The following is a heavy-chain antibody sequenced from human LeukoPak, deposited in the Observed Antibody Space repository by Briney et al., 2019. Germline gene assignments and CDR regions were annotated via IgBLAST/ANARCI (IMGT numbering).Heavy chain of an antibody. J-gene: IGHJ2*01. CDR1: GGSISSYY. Sequence: TSETLSLNCTVSGGSISSYYWSWIRQPAGKGLEWIGRIYTSGSTNYNPSLKSRVTMSVDTSKNQFSLKLSSVTAADTAVYYCARETYDSSGSPPRSFDLWGRGTLVTVSS. V-gene: IGHV4-4*07. D-gene: IGHD3-22*01. CDR2: IYTSGST. CDR3: ARETYDSSGSPPRSFDL.